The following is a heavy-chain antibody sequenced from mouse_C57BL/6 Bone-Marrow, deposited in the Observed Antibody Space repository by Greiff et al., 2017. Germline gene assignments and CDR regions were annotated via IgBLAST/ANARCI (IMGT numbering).Heavy chain of an antibody. V-gene: IGHV5-9-1*02. J-gene: IGHJ4*01. CDR1: GFTFSSYA. CDR3: SRDLYYAMDY. Sequence: EVKVVESGEGLVKPGGSLKLSCAASGFTFSSYAMSWVRQTPEKRLEWVAYISSGGDYIYYADTVKGRFTISRDNARNTLYLQMSSLKSEDDSVYYCSRDLYYAMDYWGKGTSVTVSS. CDR2: ISSGGDYI.